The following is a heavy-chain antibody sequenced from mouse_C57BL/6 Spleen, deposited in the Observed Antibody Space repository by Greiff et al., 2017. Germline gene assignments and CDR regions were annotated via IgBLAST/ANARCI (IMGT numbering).Heavy chain of an antibody. J-gene: IGHJ4*01. Sequence: VQLQQSGPELVKPGASVKMSCKASGYTFTDYNMHWVKQSHGKSLEWIGYINPNNGGTSYNQKFKGKATLTVNKSYSTASMELRSLTSEDSAVYYCARNVGAMDYWGQGTSVTVSS. CDR1: GYTFTDYN. V-gene: IGHV1-22*01. CDR3: ARNVGAMDY. CDR2: INPNNGGT.